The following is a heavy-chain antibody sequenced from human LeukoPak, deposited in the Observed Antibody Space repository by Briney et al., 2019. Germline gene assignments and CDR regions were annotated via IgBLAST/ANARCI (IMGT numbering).Heavy chain of an antibody. CDR3: AKDRLLPLDYFDY. D-gene: IGHD2-15*01. CDR2: ITGSGAGT. V-gene: IGHV3-23*01. CDR1: GFTFRSYA. Sequence: PGESLRLSCAASGFTFRSYAMSWFRQAPGKGLVWVSAITGSGAGTYYADLVKGRFTISRDNSTNTLYLQMSSLRAEDTAVYYCAKDRLLPLDYFDYWGQGTLVTVSS. J-gene: IGHJ4*02.